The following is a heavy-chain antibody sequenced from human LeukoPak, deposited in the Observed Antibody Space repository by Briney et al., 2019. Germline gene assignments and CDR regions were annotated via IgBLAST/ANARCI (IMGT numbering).Heavy chain of an antibody. V-gene: IGHV3-23*01. Sequence: GGSLRLSCAASGFTFSSHAMSWVRQAPGKGLEWVSTIGGSGRSTFYADSVKGRFTISRDNAKNSLYLQMNSLRAEDTAVYYCAREGPARFLEWLLFFDYWGQGTLVTVSS. CDR1: GFTFSSHA. J-gene: IGHJ4*02. D-gene: IGHD3-3*01. CDR2: IGGSGRST. CDR3: AREGPARFLEWLLFFDY.